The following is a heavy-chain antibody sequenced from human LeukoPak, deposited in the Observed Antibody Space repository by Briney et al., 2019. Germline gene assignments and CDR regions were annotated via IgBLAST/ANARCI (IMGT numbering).Heavy chain of an antibody. CDR3: ARISTVTTGYYFDY. V-gene: IGHV4-59*08. Sequence: KPSETLSLTCTVSGGSISSYYWSWFRQPPGKGLEWIGYIYYSGSTNYNPSLKSRVTISVDTSKNQFSLKLSSVTAADTAVYYCARISTVTTGYYFDYWGQGTLVTVSS. CDR1: GGSISSYY. D-gene: IGHD4-17*01. CDR2: IYYSGST. J-gene: IGHJ4*02.